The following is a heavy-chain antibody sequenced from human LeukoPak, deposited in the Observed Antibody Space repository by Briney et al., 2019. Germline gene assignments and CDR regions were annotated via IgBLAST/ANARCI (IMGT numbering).Heavy chain of an antibody. D-gene: IGHD3-22*01. CDR3: ARDSSGEDAFDT. CDR1: GGSISSGDYY. V-gene: IGHV4-30-4*01. CDR2: IYYSGST. J-gene: IGHJ3*02. Sequence: KPSETLSLTCTVSGGSISSGDYYWSWIRQPPGKGLEWIGYIYYSGSTYYNPSLKSRVTISVDTSKNQFSLKLSSVTAADTAVYYCARDSSGEDAFDTWGQGTMVTVSS.